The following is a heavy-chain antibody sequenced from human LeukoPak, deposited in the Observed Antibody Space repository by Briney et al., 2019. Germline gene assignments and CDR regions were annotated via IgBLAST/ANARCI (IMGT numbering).Heavy chain of an antibody. CDR1: GYTFTSYY. V-gene: IGHV1-46*03. J-gene: IGHJ4*02. CDR3: AREVPRVVAAAGLFVY. Sequence: ASVKVSCKASGYTFTSYYMHWVRQAPGQGLEWMGIINPSGGSTSYAQKFQGRVTMTRDTSTSTVYMELSSLRSEDTAVYYCAREVPRVVAAAGLFVYWGQGTLVTVSS. CDR2: INPSGGST. D-gene: IGHD6-13*01.